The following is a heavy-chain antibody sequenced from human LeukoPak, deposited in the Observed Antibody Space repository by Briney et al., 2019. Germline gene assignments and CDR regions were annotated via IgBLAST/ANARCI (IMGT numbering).Heavy chain of an antibody. CDR3: AKGDRSSGWSY. Sequence: GGSLRLSCAASGFTFDDYAMHWVRQAPGKGLEWVSGISGSGDSAYYAGSVKGRFTISRDNSKNTLYLQMNSLRAEDTAVYYCAKGDRSSGWSYWGQGTLVTVSS. V-gene: IGHV3-23*01. CDR1: GFTFDDYA. CDR2: ISGSGDSA. J-gene: IGHJ4*02. D-gene: IGHD6-19*01.